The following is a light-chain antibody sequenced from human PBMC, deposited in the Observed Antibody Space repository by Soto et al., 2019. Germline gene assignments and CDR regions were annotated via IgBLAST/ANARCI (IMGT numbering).Light chain of an antibody. J-gene: IGLJ2*01. CDR1: SSDVGGYNS. CDR2: DVT. CDR3: CSYAASSTLV. Sequence: QSVLAQPRSVSGSPGQSVTISCSGTSSDVGGYNSVSWYQQFPGKAPKLMIYDVTKRPSGVPDRFSGSKSGNTASLTISGLQDEDEADYYCCSYAASSTLVFGGGTKVTV. V-gene: IGLV2-11*01.